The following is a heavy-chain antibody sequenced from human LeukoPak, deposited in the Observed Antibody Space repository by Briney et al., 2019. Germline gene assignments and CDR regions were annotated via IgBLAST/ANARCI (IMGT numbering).Heavy chain of an antibody. CDR2: IWYDGSNK. CDR1: GFTFSSYG. V-gene: IGHV3-33*01. Sequence: GGSLRLSCAASGFTFSSYGMHWVRQAPGKGLEWVAVIWYDGSNKYYADSVKGRFTISRDNSKNTLYLQMNSLRAEDTAVYYCARVGKSSSWSYGMDVWGQGTAVTVSS. D-gene: IGHD6-13*01. CDR3: ARVGKSSSWSYGMDV. J-gene: IGHJ6*02.